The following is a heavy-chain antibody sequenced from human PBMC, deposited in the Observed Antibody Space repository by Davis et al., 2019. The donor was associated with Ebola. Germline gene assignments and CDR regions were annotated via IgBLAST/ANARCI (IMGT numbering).Heavy chain of an antibody. CDR3: ARDADYYDSSGYYSIYFDY. D-gene: IGHD3-22*01. CDR2: ISSSSSYI. Sequence: PGGSLRLSCAASGFTFSSYSMNWVRQAPGKGLEWVSSISSSSSYIYYADSVKGRFTISRDNAKNSLYLQMNSLRAEDTAVYYCARDADYYDSSGYYSIYFDYWGQGTLVTVSS. V-gene: IGHV3-21*01. CDR1: GFTFSSYS. J-gene: IGHJ4*02.